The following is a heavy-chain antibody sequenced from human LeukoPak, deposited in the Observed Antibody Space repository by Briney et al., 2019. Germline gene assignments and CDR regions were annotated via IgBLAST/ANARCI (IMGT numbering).Heavy chain of an antibody. CDR1: GFTLSSYP. D-gene: IGHD5-12*01. CDR2: ISYDRSNK. CDR3: ARDRETAVWWLLGYYFDY. Sequence: GGSLRLSCAASGFTLSSYPMHWVRHAPGKGLEWVADISYDRSNKYYAHSVKGRFTISRDNSKNTLYLQMNSLRAEDTAVYYCARDRETAVWWLLGYYFDYWGQGTLVTVSS. J-gene: IGHJ4*02. V-gene: IGHV3-30*04.